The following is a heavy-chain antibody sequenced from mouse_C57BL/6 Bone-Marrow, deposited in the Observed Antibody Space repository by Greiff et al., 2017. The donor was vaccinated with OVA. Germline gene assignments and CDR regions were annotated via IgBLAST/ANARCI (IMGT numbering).Heavy chain of an antibody. CDR1: GYSITCGYY. Sequence: EVQLQQSGPGLVKPSQSLSLTCSVTGYSITCGYYWNWIRQFPGNKLEWMGYISYDGSNNYNPSLKNRISITRDTSKNQFFLKLNSVTTEDTATYYCARGLLRFYYYAMDYWGQGTSVTVSS. CDR3: ARGLLRFYYYAMDY. CDR2: ISYDGSN. J-gene: IGHJ4*01. D-gene: IGHD2-3*01. V-gene: IGHV3-6*01.